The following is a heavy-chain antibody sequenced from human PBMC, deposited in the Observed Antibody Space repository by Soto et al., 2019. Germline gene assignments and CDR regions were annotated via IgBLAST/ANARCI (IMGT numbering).Heavy chain of an antibody. V-gene: IGHV4-30-4*01. CDR1: GGSISSGDYY. J-gene: IGHJ4*02. Sequence: QVQLQESGPGLVKPSQTLSLTCTVYGGSISSGDYYWSWIRQPPGKVLEWIGYIYYSGSTYYNPSLTSRVTISVDTSKHQFALKLSSVTAADTAVYYCASNYYYDSSGKGATHDWGQGTMVIVSS. CDR2: IYYSGST. D-gene: IGHD3-22*01. CDR3: ASNYYYDSSGKGATHD.